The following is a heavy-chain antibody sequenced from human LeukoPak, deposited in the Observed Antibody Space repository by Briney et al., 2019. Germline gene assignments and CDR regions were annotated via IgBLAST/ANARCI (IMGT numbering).Heavy chain of an antibody. V-gene: IGHV1-69*05. CDR3: ASNSISGYSYGYISRAFDI. CDR2: IIPIFGTA. J-gene: IGHJ3*02. CDR1: GGTFSSYA. Sequence: SVKVSCKAFGGTFSSYAISWVRQAPGQGLEWMGRIIPIFGTANYAQKLQGRVTITTDESTSTAYMELSSLRSEDTAVYYCASNSISGYSYGYISRAFDIWGQGTMVTVSS. D-gene: IGHD5-18*01.